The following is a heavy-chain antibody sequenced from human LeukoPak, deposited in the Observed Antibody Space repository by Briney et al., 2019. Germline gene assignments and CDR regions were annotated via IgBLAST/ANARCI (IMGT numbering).Heavy chain of an antibody. V-gene: IGHV3-13*01. CDR1: GFTFSSYD. Sequence: PGGSLRLSCAASGFTFSSYDMHWVRHATGKGLVWVSAIGTAGDTYYPGSVKGRFTISRENAKNSLYLQMNSLRAGDTAVYYCAREATRFGELRGPLDYYGMDVWGQGTTVTVSS. CDR2: IGTAGDT. J-gene: IGHJ6*02. CDR3: AREATRFGELRGPLDYYGMDV. D-gene: IGHD3-10*01.